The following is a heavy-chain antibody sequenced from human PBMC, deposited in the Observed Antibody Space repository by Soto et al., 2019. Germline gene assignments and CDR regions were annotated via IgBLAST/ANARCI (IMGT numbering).Heavy chain of an antibody. V-gene: IGHV1-18*01. D-gene: IGHD3-16*01. CDR3: ARDQNGGYVDRHSPGPPFYY. CDR1: GYTFTSYG. J-gene: IGHJ4*02. Sequence: ASVKVSCKASGYTFTSYGISWVRQAPGQGLEWMGWISAYNGNTNYAQKLQGRVTMTTDTSTSTAYMELRSLRSDDTAVYYCARDQNGGYVDRHSPGPPFYYWGQGTLVTVSS. CDR2: ISAYNGNT.